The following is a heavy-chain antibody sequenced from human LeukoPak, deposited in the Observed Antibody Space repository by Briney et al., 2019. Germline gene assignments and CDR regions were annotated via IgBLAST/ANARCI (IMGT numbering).Heavy chain of an antibody. CDR1: GYTFTGYY. Sequence: ASVKVSCKASGYTFTGYYMHWVRQAPGQGLEWMGWINPNSGGTNYAQKFQGRVTMTRDTSISTAYMELSRLRSDDTAVYYCARLQYYYDSSGYLPRDWGQGTLVTVSS. D-gene: IGHD3-22*01. J-gene: IGHJ4*02. V-gene: IGHV1-2*02. CDR2: INPNSGGT. CDR3: ARLQYYYDSSGYLPRD.